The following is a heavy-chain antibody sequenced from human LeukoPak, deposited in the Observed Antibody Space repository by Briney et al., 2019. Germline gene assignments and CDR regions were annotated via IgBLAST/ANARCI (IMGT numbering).Heavy chain of an antibody. CDR2: ISDSGNTI. Sequence: PGGSLRLSCAASGFTFSDYYINWIRQAPGKGLEWLSYISDSGNTIYYADSVRGRFTISRDNAKNSLYLQMNSLRAEDTAVYYCASQAYGLFHYWGQGTLVTVSS. CDR3: ASQAYGLFHY. V-gene: IGHV3-11*04. CDR1: GFTFSDYY. D-gene: IGHD3-16*01. J-gene: IGHJ4*02.